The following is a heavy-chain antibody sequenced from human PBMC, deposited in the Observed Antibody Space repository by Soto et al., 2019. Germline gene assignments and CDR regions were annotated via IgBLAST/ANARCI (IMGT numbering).Heavy chain of an antibody. CDR2: ISYDGSNK. V-gene: IGHV3-30-3*01. CDR1: GFTFSSYA. Sequence: QVQLVESGGGVVQPGRSLRLSCAASGFTFSSYAMHWVRQAPGKGLEWVAVISYDGSNKYHADSVKGRFTISRDNSKNTLYLQMNSLRAEDTAVYYCARVRGTMIVVDYYYFDYWGQGTLVTVSS. D-gene: IGHD3-22*01. CDR3: ARVRGTMIVVDYYYFDY. J-gene: IGHJ4*02.